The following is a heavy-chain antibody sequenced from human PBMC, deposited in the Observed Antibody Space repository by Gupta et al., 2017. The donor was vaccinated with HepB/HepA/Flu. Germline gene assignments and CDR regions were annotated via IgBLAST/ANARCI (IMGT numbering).Heavy chain of an antibody. J-gene: IGHJ4*02. Sequence: QVQLVESGGGVVQPGRSLRRSCAASGFTFGGYAMHWVRQAPGKGLEWVAVISYDGSEIYYADSVKGRFTISRDNFKNTLYLQMNSLRVEDTAVYYCARDPNHIVVLTAIDYWGQGTLVTGSS. D-gene: IGHD2-21*02. CDR1: GFTFGGYA. CDR2: ISYDGSEI. CDR3: ARDPNHIVVLTAIDY. V-gene: IGHV3-30-3*01.